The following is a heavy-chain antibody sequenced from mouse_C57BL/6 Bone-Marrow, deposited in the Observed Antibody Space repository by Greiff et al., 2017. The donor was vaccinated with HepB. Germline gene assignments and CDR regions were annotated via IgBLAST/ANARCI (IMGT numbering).Heavy chain of an antibody. CDR2: IYPGSGST. CDR3: ARRGYYGSSTDY. CDR1: GYTFTSYW. D-gene: IGHD1-1*01. Sequence: VQLQQRGAELVKPGASVKMSCKASGYTFTSYWITWVKQRPGQGLEWIGDIYPGSGSTNYNEKFKSKATLTVDTSSSTAYMQLSSLTSEDSAVYYCARRGYYGSSTDYWGQGTTLTVSS. V-gene: IGHV1-55*01. J-gene: IGHJ2*01.